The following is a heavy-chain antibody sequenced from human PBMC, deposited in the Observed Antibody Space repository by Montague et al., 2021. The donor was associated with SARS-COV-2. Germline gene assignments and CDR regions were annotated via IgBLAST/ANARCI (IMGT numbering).Heavy chain of an antibody. J-gene: IGHJ6*02. CDR2: IDHSGTT. V-gene: IGHV4-34*01. CDR3: ARDQTVPEWIWYGMDV. CDR1: GGSFSTYY. Sequence: SETLSLTCGVSGGSFSTYYWAWIRQPPGKGLEWIGYIDHSGTTHYNPSLKSRATISVDMSSNQFSLYLTSVTAADAAVYYCARDQTVPEWIWYGMDVWGPGTTVTVSS. D-gene: IGHD5-12*01.